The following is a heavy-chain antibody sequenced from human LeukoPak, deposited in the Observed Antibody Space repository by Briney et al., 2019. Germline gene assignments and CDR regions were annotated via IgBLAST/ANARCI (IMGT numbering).Heavy chain of an antibody. CDR2: MHQHGNEK. CDR1: GFTLSNYW. Sequence: GGSLRLSCAASGFTLSNYWMRWVRQAPGKGLEWVASMHQHGNEKYCVDSVRGRFTISRENDKNAVYLQTNSLRAEDTAEYYCATLNGPLFEYWGQGTLVTVSS. CDR3: ATLNGPLFEY. V-gene: IGHV3-7*01. D-gene: IGHD2-8*01. J-gene: IGHJ4*02.